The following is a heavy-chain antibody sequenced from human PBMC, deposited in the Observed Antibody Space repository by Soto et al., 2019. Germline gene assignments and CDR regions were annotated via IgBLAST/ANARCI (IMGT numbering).Heavy chain of an antibody. CDR3: ASPYGSGSYAFDY. CDR2: IYYSGNT. Sequence: SETLYIACTVSGGSISSSRYYWGWIRQPPGKGLEWIGSIYYSGNTYYNLSLKSRVTISVDTSKNQFSLKLSSVTAADTAVYYCASPYGSGSYAFDYWGQGIQVTVSS. D-gene: IGHD3-10*01. V-gene: IGHV4-39*01. CDR1: GGSISSSRYY. J-gene: IGHJ4*02.